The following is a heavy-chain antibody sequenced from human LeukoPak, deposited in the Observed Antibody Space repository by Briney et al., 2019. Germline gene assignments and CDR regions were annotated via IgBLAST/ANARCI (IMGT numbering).Heavy chain of an antibody. D-gene: IGHD6-19*01. CDR1: GYTFTSYG. CDR3: ARAGSSGWYGGDVY. Sequence: GASVKVSCKASGYTFTSYGISWVRQAPGQGLEWMGWISAYNGNTNYAQKLQGRVTMTTDTSTGTAYMELRSLRSDDTAVYYCARAGSSGWYGGDVYWGQGTLVTVPS. J-gene: IGHJ4*02. V-gene: IGHV1-18*04. CDR2: ISAYNGNT.